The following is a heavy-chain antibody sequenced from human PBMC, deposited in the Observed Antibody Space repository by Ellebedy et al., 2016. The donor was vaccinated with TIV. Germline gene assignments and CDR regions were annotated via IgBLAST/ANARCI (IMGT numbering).Heavy chain of an antibody. V-gene: IGHV1-2*04. J-gene: IGHJ6*02. CDR1: GYTFTGYY. CDR2: INPNSGGT. D-gene: IGHD3-22*01. CDR3: AAGDYYDSSGNGGYYYGMDV. Sequence: ASVKVSXXASGYTFTGYYMHWVRQAPGQGLEWMGWINPNSGGTNYAQKFQGWVTMTRDTSISTAYMELSRLRSDDTAVYYCAAGDYYDSSGNGGYYYGMDVWGQGTTVTVSS.